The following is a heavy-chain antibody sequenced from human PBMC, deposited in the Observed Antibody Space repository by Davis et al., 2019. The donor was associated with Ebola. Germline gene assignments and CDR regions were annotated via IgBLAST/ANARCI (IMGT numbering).Heavy chain of an antibody. Sequence: SETLSLTCTVSGGSISRQYWSWIRQTPGKGLEWIGSISYSGNTNYNPSLKSRVIISIDTSKNQFSLRLTSLSAADTALYYCARDRKRNDYDSYFDYWGQGTLVTVSS. CDR3: ARDRKRNDYDSYFDY. J-gene: IGHJ4*02. V-gene: IGHV4-59*11. CDR2: ISYSGNT. D-gene: IGHD1-1*01. CDR1: GGSISRQY.